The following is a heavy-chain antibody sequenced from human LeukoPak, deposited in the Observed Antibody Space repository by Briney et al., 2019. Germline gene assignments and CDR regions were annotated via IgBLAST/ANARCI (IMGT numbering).Heavy chain of an antibody. CDR3: ARVGGLRDFVDY. Sequence: SETLSLTCAVYGGSFSGYYWSWIRQPPGKGLEWIGEINHSGSTNYNPSLKSRVTISVDTSKNQFSLKLSSVTAADTAVYYCARVGGLRDFVDYWGQGTLVTVSS. V-gene: IGHV4-34*01. CDR2: INHSGST. D-gene: IGHD3-16*01. J-gene: IGHJ4*02. CDR1: GGSFSGYY.